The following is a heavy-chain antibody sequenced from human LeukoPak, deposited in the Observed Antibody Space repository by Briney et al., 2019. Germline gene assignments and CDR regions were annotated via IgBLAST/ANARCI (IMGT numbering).Heavy chain of an antibody. CDR2: ISSSSSYI. V-gene: IGHV3-21*01. D-gene: IGHD6-13*01. J-gene: IGHJ4*02. CDR3: ARGGRAAAGTTDYFDY. Sequence: PGGSLRLSCAASGFTFSSYSMNWVRQAPGKGLEWVSSISSSSSYIYYADSVKGRFTISRDNSKNTLYLQMDSLGVEDTAVYYCARGGRAAAGTTDYFDYWGQGTLVTVSS. CDR1: GFTFSSYS.